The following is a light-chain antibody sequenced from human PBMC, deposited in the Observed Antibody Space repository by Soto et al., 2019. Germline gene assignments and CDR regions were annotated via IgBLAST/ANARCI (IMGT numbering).Light chain of an antibody. CDR1: QAISNS. CDR3: QSYNTARPT. Sequence: DIQLTQSPSSLSASRLERVAIXWRASQAISNSLAWYQQKPGKPPQLLIYAASTLQSGVPSRFSGSGSGTDFTLTISGLQPEDLATYYCQSYNTARPTFGQGTRLEIK. J-gene: IGKJ5*01. V-gene: IGKV1-27*01. CDR2: AAS.